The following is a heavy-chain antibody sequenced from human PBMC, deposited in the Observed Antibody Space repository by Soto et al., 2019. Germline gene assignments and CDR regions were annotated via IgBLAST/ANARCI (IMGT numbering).Heavy chain of an antibody. CDR1: GGSISSGGYS. J-gene: IGHJ5*02. CDR2: IYHSGST. V-gene: IGHV4-30-2*01. D-gene: IGHD1-1*01. Sequence: QLQLQESGSGLVRPSQTLSLTCAVSGGSISSGGYSWNWIRQPPGKGLEWIGYIYHSGSTLYNPSPKSRVTISVDKSKNQFTLKRTSVTAADTAVYYCARDQLEGNWFDPWGQGTLVTVSS. CDR3: ARDQLEGNWFDP.